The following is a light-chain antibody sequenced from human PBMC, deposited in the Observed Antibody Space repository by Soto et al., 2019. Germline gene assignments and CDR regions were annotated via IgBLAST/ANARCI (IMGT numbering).Light chain of an antibody. CDR3: QQYGDWPGA. CDR2: DAS. CDR1: QSVGSK. J-gene: IGKJ4*01. V-gene: IGKV3D-15*01. Sequence: EIVMRQSPPTLSVSPGERATLSCRASQSVGSKLAWYQQRPGQAPRLLIYDASNRATGIPARFSGSGSGTEFSLTISSLPSEDFAVYSCQQYGDWPGAFGGGTKVEIK.